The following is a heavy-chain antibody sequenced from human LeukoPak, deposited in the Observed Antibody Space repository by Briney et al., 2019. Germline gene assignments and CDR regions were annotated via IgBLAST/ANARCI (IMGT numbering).Heavy chain of an antibody. CDR1: GFIFSGYT. V-gene: IGHV3-30*04. CDR3: ARDDR. CDR2: ISYDENNK. J-gene: IGHJ4*02. Sequence: PGRSLRLSCAASGFIFSGYTMHWVRQAPGKGLEWVAVISYDENNKYCADSVQGRFTISRDNSKSTLSLQMNSLRADDTGVYYCARDDRWGQGTLVTVSS.